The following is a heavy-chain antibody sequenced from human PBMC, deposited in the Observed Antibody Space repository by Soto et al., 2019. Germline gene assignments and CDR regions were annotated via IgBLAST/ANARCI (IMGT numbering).Heavy chain of an antibody. CDR3: ASAMVRGVLFDY. D-gene: IGHD3-10*01. CDR2: IYSGGST. V-gene: IGHV3-66*01. Sequence: GGSLRLSCAASGFTVSSNYMSWVRQAPGKGLEWVSVIYSGGSTYYADSVKGRFTISRDNSKNTLYLQMNSLRAEDTAVYYCASAMVRGVLFDYWGQGTLVTVSS. J-gene: IGHJ4*02. CDR1: GFTVSSNY.